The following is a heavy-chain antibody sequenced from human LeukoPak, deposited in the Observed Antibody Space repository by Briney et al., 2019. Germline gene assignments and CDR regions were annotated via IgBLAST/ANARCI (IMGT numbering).Heavy chain of an antibody. V-gene: IGHV4-39*01. J-gene: IGHJ2*01. CDR2: IYYSGST. CDR3: ARLSWYFDL. Sequence: PGGSLRLSCAASGFTFSSYAMNWVRQGPGKGLEWIGSIYYSGSTYYNPSLKSRVTISVDTSKNQFSLKLSSVTAADTAVYYCARLSWYFDLWGRGTLVTVSS. CDR1: GFTFSSYA.